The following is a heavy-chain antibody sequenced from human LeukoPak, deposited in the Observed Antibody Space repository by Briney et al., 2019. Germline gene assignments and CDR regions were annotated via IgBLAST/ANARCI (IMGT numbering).Heavy chain of an antibody. V-gene: IGHV1-46*01. J-gene: IGHJ5*02. CDR3: ARANNIAAALLDP. CDR1: GYTFTSYY. CDR2: INPSGGST. D-gene: IGHD6-13*01. Sequence: ASVKVSCKASGYTFTSYYMHWVRQAPGQGLEWMGIINPSGGSTSYAQKFQGRVTMTRGTSTSTVYMELSSLRSEDTAVYYCARANNIAAALLDPWGQGTLVTVSS.